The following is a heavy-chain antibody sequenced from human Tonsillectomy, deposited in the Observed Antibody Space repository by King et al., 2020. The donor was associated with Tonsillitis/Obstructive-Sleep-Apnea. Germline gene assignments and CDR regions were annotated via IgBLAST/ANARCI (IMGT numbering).Heavy chain of an antibody. CDR2: IYSGGST. V-gene: IGHV3-53*01. CDR1: GFTVSSNY. D-gene: IGHD3-3*01. CDR3: ASAPLGYESYWYFDF. J-gene: IGHJ2*01. Sequence: VQLVESGGGLIQPGGSLRLSCAASGFTVSSNYMSWVRQAPGKGLEWVSGIYSGGSTYYADSLKSRFTITRDNTKNTLYLQMNSLRADDTSVYYCASAPLGYESYWYFDFWGRGTLVTVSS.